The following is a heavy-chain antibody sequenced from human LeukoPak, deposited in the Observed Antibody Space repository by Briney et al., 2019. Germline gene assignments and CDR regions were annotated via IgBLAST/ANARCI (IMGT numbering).Heavy chain of an antibody. CDR2: IIPILGIA. CDR1: GGSFSSYA. J-gene: IGHJ4*02. D-gene: IGHD4-17*01. V-gene: IGHV1-69*04. CDR3: AKGGNLIYGDYSLFGGIDY. Sequence: ASVKVSCKASGGSFSSYAISWVRQAPGQGLEWMGRIIPILGIAKYAQKFQGRVTITADKSPRTAYMELSSLSSEDTAVYYRAKGGNLIYGDYSLFGGIDYWGQGTLVTVSS.